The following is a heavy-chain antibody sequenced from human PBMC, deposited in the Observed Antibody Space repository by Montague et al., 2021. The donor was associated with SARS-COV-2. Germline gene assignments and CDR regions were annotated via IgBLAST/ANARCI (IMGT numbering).Heavy chain of an antibody. CDR3: ARLRGYDYGLLYYYCMDV. V-gene: IGHV3-48*03. CDR2: ISSSGVTI. CDR1: GFTFSSYE. Sequence: SLRLSCAASGFTFSSYEMNWVRQAPGKGLEWVSYISSSGVTIYYADSVKGRFTISRDYAKNPLYLQMNSLRAEDTAVYYCARLRGYDYGLLYYYCMDVWGKGTTVTVSS. D-gene: IGHD5-12*01. J-gene: IGHJ6*03.